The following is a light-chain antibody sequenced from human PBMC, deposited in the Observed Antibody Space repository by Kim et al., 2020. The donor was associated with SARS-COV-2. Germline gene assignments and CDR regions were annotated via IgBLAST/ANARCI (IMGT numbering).Light chain of an antibody. CDR1: NLGSNY. V-gene: IGLV3-1*01. J-gene: IGLJ1*01. CDR2: QDN. CDR3: QAWDSTYV. Sequence: SYELTQPPSVSVSPGQTASITCSGDNLGSNYVCWYQQKPGQSPLLVIYQDNKRPSGVPERFSGSNSGNTATLTISGTQPMDEADYYCQAWDSTYVFGSGT.